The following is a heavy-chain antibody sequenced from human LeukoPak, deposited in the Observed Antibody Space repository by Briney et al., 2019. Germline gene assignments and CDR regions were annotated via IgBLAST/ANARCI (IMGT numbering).Heavy chain of an antibody. J-gene: IGHJ3*02. V-gene: IGHV3-30-3*01. CDR1: GFTFSSYA. CDR3: AREYQLLYLDAFDI. CDR2: ISYDGSNK. D-gene: IGHD2-2*02. Sequence: GGSLRLSCAASGFTFSSYAMHWVRQAPGKGLEWVAVISYDGSNKYYADSVKGRFTISRDNSKNTLYLQMNSLRAEDTAVYYCAREYQLLYLDAFDIWGQGTMVTVSS.